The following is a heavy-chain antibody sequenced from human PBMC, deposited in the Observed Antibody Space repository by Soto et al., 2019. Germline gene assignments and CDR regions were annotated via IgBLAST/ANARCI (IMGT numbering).Heavy chain of an antibody. Sequence: EVQLLDSGGGLVQPGGSLRLSCAASGFTCSSYAISWDHQAPGKGLVWLASITFRGDYTYYADSVKGRFNLSRDNSRNRLDLQKDSLKVEDTALCYCAKLGTMGVFDNWGQGTMLTVSS. CDR1: GFTCSSYA. D-gene: IGHD1-26*01. CDR3: AKLGTMGVFDN. J-gene: IGHJ4*02. V-gene: IGHV3-23*01. CDR2: ITFRGDYT.